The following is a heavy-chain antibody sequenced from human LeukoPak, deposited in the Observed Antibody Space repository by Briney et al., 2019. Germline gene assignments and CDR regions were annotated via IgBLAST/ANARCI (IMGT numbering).Heavy chain of an antibody. Sequence: ASVKVSCKASGYTFTSYAMNWVRQAPGQGLEWMGWINTNTGNPAYAQGFTGRFVSSLDTSVSTAYLQISSLKAEDTAVYYCARSMVRALDAFDIWGQGTMVTVSS. J-gene: IGHJ3*02. CDR3: ARSMVRALDAFDI. CDR2: INTNTGNP. V-gene: IGHV7-4-1*02. CDR1: GYTFTSYA. D-gene: IGHD3-10*01.